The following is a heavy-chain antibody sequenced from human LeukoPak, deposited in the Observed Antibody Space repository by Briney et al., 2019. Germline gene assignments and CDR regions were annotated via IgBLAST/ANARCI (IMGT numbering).Heavy chain of an antibody. J-gene: IGHJ4*02. V-gene: IGHV4-59*12. CDR1: GGSMSGYF. Sequence: SETLSLTCTVSGGSMSGYFWSWIRQPPGKGVEWIAYIYSNGGTSYNPSLESRVTISIDMSKNQFSQKVSDVTVADTAVYYCARDSAASGSVAYWGQGTLVTVSS. CDR3: ARDSAASGSVAY. D-gene: IGHD2-21*01. CDR2: IYSNGGT.